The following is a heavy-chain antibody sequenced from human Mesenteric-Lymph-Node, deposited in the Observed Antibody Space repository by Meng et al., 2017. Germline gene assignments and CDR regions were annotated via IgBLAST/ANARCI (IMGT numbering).Heavy chain of an antibody. Sequence: GESLKISCAASGFTFSSYAMSWVRQAPGKGLEWVATIKPDGGEKYYVDSVKGRFTISRDNAKNSLYLQMNSLRAEDTAVYYCACDYYDSSGYYYFGPEGAFDIWGQGTMVTVSS. CDR2: IKPDGGEK. D-gene: IGHD3-22*01. V-gene: IGHV3-7*01. CDR1: GFTFSSYA. J-gene: IGHJ3*02. CDR3: ACDYYDSSGYYYFGPEGAFDI.